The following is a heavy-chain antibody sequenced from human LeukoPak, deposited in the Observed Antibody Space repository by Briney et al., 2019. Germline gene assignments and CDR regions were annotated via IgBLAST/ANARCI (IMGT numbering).Heavy chain of an antibody. J-gene: IGHJ4*02. CDR2: INHSGST. D-gene: IGHD5-12*01. CDR1: GGSFSGYY. CDR3: ARRRYYGYDGYFDS. Sequence: SETLSLTCAVYGGSFSGYYWSWIRQPPGKGLEWIGEINHSGSTNYNPSLKSRVTISVDTSKNQFSLKLSSVTAADTAVYYCARRRYYGYDGYFDSWGQGILVTVSS. V-gene: IGHV4-34*01.